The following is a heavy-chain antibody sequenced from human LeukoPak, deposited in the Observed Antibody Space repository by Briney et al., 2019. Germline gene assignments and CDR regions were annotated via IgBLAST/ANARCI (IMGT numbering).Heavy chain of an antibody. D-gene: IGHD7-27*01. Sequence: SETLSLTCTVSGGSISSYFWNWIRQPPGTGLEWIGYIYYSGSTNYNPSLNSRVTISVDTSKNQFSLKLSSVTAADTAVYYCARHREDWGFDSWGQGTLVTVSS. CDR2: IYYSGST. CDR1: GGSISSYF. V-gene: IGHV4-59*08. CDR3: ARHREDWGFDS. J-gene: IGHJ4*02.